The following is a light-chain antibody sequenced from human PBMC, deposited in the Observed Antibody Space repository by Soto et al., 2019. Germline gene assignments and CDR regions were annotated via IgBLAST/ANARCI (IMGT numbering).Light chain of an antibody. CDR1: QSVSSND. CDR2: GAS. J-gene: IGKJ4*01. Sequence: LTQYNRTPCLSRGQRATLSCSAIQSVSSNDLAWHQQKPGRAPWFLSYGASSRATGIPDRFSGSGSGTDFTLTISRLEPEDVAVYYCQQYCRSLGFALGGGTK. V-gene: IGKV3-20*01. CDR3: QQYCRSLGFA.